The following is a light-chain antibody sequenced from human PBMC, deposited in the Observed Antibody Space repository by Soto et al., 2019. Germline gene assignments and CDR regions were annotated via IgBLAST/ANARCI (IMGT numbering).Light chain of an antibody. CDR2: DVS. V-gene: IGLV2-14*01. Sequence: QSALTQPASVSGSPGQSITISCTGTSSDVGGYNYVSWYQQHPGKAPKLMIYDVSNRPSGGSNRFSGSKSGNTASLTISGLQAEDEADYYCSSYTSSSTPCVFGTGTKLTVL. CDR3: SSYTSSSTPCV. J-gene: IGLJ1*01. CDR1: SSDVGGYNY.